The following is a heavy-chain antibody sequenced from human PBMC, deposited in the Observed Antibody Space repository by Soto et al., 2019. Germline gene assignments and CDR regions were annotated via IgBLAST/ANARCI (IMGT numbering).Heavy chain of an antibody. Sequence: ASVKVSCKASGYTFTSYGISWVRQAPGQGLEWMGWISAYNGNTNYAQKLQGRVTMTTDTSTSTAYMELRSLRSDDTAVYYCASEYSSGWYKCDSFDIWGQGTMVTVSS. CDR2: ISAYNGNT. J-gene: IGHJ3*02. CDR1: GYTFTSYG. D-gene: IGHD6-19*01. V-gene: IGHV1-18*01. CDR3: ASEYSSGWYKCDSFDI.